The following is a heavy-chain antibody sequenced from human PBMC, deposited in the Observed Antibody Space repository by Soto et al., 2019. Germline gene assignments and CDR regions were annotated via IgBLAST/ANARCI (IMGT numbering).Heavy chain of an antibody. J-gene: IGHJ6*02. CDR2: IYYSGST. V-gene: IGHV4-4*07. Sequence: SETLSLTCTASGGSISSYYWSWIRQPAGKGLEWIGRIYYSGSTYYNPSLKSRVTISVDTSKNQFYLKLSSVTAADTAVYYCARGNYYYGMDVWGQGTTVTVS. CDR3: ARGNYYYGMDV. CDR1: GGSISSYY.